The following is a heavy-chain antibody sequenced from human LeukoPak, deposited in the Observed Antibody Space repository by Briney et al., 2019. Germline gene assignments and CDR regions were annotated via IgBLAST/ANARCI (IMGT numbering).Heavy chain of an antibody. V-gene: IGHV4-59*12. D-gene: IGHD4-11*01. J-gene: IGHJ4*02. CDR1: GGSISSYY. Sequence: SETLSLTCTVSGGSISSYYWSWIRQPPGKGLEWIGYIYYSGSTNYNPSPKSRVTISVDTSKNQFSLKLSSVTAADTAVYYCARVSLPFRTTTPRTDYWGQGTLVTVSS. CDR2: IYYSGST. CDR3: ARVSLPFRTTTPRTDY.